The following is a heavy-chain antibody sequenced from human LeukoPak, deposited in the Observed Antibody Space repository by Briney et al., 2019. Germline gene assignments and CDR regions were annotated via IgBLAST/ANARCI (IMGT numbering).Heavy chain of an antibody. Sequence: ASVKVSCKASGGTFSSYAISWVRQAPGQGLEWMGWINPNSGGTNYAQKFQGRVTMTRDTSISTAYMELSRLRSDDTAVYYCARDSLPLPYYYDSSGSHFDYWGQGTLVTVSS. CDR2: INPNSGGT. D-gene: IGHD3-22*01. CDR3: ARDSLPLPYYYDSSGSHFDY. J-gene: IGHJ4*02. CDR1: GGTFSSYA. V-gene: IGHV1-2*02.